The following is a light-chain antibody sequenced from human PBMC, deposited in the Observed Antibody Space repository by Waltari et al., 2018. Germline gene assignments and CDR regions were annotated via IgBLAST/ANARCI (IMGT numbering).Light chain of an antibody. CDR1: QSVSSK. CDR2: GAS. V-gene: IGKV3-15*01. Sequence: EIVMTQSTATRSVSPGERATFSCRASQSVSSKLAWYQQKPGQAPRLLIYGASTRATGIPARFSGSGSGTEFTLTNSSMQSEDFAVYYCQQYNNWPRTFGQGTKVEIK. J-gene: IGKJ1*01. CDR3: QQYNNWPRT.